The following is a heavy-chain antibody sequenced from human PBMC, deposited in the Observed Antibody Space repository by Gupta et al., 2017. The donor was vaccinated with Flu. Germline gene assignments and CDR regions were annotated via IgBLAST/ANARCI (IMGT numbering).Heavy chain of an antibody. D-gene: IGHD3-10*01. CDR3: ARGISYYGSGSYLDY. Sequence: QVQLQESGPGLVKPSETLSLTCTVSGGSISSYYWSWIRQPPGKGLEWIGYIYYSGSTNYNPSLKSRVTISVDTSKNQFSLKLSSVTAADTAVYYCARGISYYGSGSYLDYWGQGTLVTVSS. CDR2: IYYSGST. CDR1: GGSISSYY. J-gene: IGHJ4*02. V-gene: IGHV4-59*01.